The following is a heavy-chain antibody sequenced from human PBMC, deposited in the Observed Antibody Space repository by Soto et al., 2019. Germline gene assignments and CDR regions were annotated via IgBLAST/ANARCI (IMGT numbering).Heavy chain of an antibody. D-gene: IGHD3-9*01. CDR1: VFSISNPDW. V-gene: IGHV4-4*02. CDR2: IDHSGST. Sequence: SETLSLTCSVSVFSISNPDWGAWVRQAPGKGLEWIGEIDHSGSTNYNPSLNSRVTISLDRSKNQFSLKLSSVAAADTDVYYCARGIFYAFDIRGQGTMVTVSS. CDR3: ARGIFYAFDI. J-gene: IGHJ3*02.